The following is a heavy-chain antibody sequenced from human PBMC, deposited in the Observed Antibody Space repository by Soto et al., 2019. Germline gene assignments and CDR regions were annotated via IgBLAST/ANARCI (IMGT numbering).Heavy chain of an antibody. Sequence: QVQLVQSGAEVKKPGSSVKVSCKASGGTFSSYAISWVRQAPGQGLEWMGGIIPIFGTANYAQKVQGRVTITADESTSTAYMEMSSLRSEDTGVYYCAGDEGDGCNQGSYYDYGMDVWGQGTTVTVSS. CDR3: AGDEGDGCNQGSYYDYGMDV. CDR1: GGTFSSYA. V-gene: IGHV1-69*01. J-gene: IGHJ6*02. D-gene: IGHD3-16*01. CDR2: IIPIFGTA.